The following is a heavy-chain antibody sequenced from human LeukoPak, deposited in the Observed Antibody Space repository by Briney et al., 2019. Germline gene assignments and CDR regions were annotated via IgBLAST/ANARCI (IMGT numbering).Heavy chain of an antibody. J-gene: IGHJ4*02. D-gene: IGHD3-22*01. V-gene: IGHV3-30*04. Sequence: GGSLRHSCAASGFTFSSYAMHWVRQAPGKGLEWVAVISYDGSNKYYADSVKGRFTISRDNSKNTLYLQMNSLRAKDTAVYYCARETFYYYDSSGYFDYWGQGTLVTVSS. CDR3: ARETFYYYDSSGYFDY. CDR2: ISYDGSNK. CDR1: GFTFSSYA.